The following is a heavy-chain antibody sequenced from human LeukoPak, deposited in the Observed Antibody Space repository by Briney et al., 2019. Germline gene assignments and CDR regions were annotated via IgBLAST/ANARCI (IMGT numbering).Heavy chain of an antibody. V-gene: IGHV3-21*01. Sequence: GGSLRLSCAASGFTFSSYSMNRVRQAPGKGLEWVSSISSSSSYIYYADSVKGRFTISRDNAKNSLYLQMNSLRAEDTAVYYCARYYGDLDAFDIWGQGTMVTVSS. CDR3: ARYYGDLDAFDI. D-gene: IGHD4-17*01. CDR2: ISSSSSYI. CDR1: GFTFSSYS. J-gene: IGHJ3*02.